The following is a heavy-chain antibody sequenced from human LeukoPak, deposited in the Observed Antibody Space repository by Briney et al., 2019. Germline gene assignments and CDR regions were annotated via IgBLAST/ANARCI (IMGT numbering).Heavy chain of an antibody. V-gene: IGHV4-30-4*01. J-gene: IGHJ3*02. CDR1: GGSISSGDYY. D-gene: IGHD2-21*01. Sequence: NASGTLSLTCTVSGGSISSGDYYWGWIRQPPGKGLEWIGYIYYSGSTYYNPSLKSRVTISVDTSKNQFSLKLSSVTAADTAVYYCARDSDCVDYCGGDIWGQGTMVTVSS. CDR3: ARDSDCVDYCGGDI. CDR2: IYYSGST.